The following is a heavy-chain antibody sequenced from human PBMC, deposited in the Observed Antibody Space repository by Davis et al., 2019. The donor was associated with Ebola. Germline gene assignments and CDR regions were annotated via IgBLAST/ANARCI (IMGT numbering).Heavy chain of an antibody. CDR1: GGSSSGYY. D-gene: IGHD3-3*01. CDR3: ARVYFWSGYYTLNWFDP. Sequence: SETLSLTCAVYGGSSSGYYWSWIRQPPGKGLEWIGEINHSGSTNYNPSLKSRVTISVDTSKNQFSLKLSSVTAADTAVYYCARVYFWSGYYTLNWFDPWGQGTLVTVSS. V-gene: IGHV4-34*01. J-gene: IGHJ5*02. CDR2: INHSGST.